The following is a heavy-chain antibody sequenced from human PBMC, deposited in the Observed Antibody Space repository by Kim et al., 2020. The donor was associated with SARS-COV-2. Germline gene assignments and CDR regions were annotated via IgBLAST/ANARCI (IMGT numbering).Heavy chain of an antibody. CDR3: ARRLIIAVAGFLD. D-gene: IGHD6-19*01. CDR2: ISSSGSTI. V-gene: IGHV3-48*03. J-gene: IGHJ4*02. CDR1: GFTFSSYE. Sequence: GGSLRLSCAASGFTFSSYEMNWVRQAPGKGLEWVSYISSSGSTIYYADSVKGRFTISRDNAKNSLYLQMNSLRAEDTAVYYCARRLIIAVAGFLDWGQGTLVTVSS.